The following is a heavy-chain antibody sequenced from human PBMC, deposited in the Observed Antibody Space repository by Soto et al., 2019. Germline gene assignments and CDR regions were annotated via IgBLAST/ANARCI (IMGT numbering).Heavy chain of an antibody. CDR2: IYQSGST. CDR3: ARVPHDSSGYYFDY. Sequence: SETLSLTCAVSGGSISSGGYSWSWIRQPPGKGLEWIGYIYQSGSTYYNPSLKSRVTISVDRSKNQFSLKLSSVTAADTAVYYCARVPHDSSGYYFDYWGQGTLVTVSS. CDR1: GGSISSGGYS. J-gene: IGHJ4*02. V-gene: IGHV4-30-2*01. D-gene: IGHD3-22*01.